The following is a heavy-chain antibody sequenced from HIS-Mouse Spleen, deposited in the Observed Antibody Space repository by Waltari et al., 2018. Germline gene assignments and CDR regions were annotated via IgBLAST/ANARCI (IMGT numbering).Heavy chain of an antibody. J-gene: IGHJ4*02. CDR3: ASAGGGY. V-gene: IGHV3-30*03. D-gene: IGHD3-10*01. Sequence: QVQLVESGGGVVQPGRSLRLSCAASGFTFSSYGMHWVRQAPGKGLEWVEVISYDGSNKYYADSVKGRFTISRDNSKNTLYLQMNSLRAEDTAVYYCASAGGGYWGQGTLVTVSS. CDR2: ISYDGSNK. CDR1: GFTFSSYG.